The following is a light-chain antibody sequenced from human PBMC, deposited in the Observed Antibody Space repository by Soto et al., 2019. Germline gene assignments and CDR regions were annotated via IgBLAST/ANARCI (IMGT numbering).Light chain of an antibody. Sequence: QSALTQPPSVSGSPGQSVTISCTGTSSDVGSYNRVSWYQQPPGTAPKFMIYEVSNRPSGVPDRFAGAKSGNTASLTISGLQAEDEADYYCSSYTSSSTVVFGGGTKVTVL. CDR1: SSDVGSYNR. CDR2: EVS. CDR3: SSYTSSSTVV. J-gene: IGLJ2*01. V-gene: IGLV2-18*02.